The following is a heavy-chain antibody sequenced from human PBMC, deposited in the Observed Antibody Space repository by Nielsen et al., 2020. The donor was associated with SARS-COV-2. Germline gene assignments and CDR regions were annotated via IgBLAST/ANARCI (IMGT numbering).Heavy chain of an antibody. J-gene: IGHJ2*01. CDR1: GFTFSSYA. V-gene: IGHV3-30-3*01. CDR3: ARVYYWYFDL. Sequence: GESLKISCAASGFTFSSYAMHWVRQAPGKGLEWVAVISYDGSNKYYADSVKGRFTISRDNAKNSLYLQMNSLRAEDTAVYYCARVYYWYFDLWGRGTLVTVSS. CDR2: ISYDGSNK.